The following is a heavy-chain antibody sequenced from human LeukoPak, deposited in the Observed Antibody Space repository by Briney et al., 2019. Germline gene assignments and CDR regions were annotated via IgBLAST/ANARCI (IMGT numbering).Heavy chain of an antibody. J-gene: IGHJ4*02. Sequence: PGRSLRLSCTGSGFTFGDYYVNWLRQAPGKGPEWVGFIRSQDHGGTTEYAASVKGRFTISRDDSKNSLYLQMNSLKTEDTAVYYCVRVDSSYYLRYWGQGTLVTVSS. V-gene: IGHV3-49*03. D-gene: IGHD6-6*01. CDR3: VRVDSSYYLRY. CDR1: GFTFGDYY. CDR2: IRSQDHGGTT.